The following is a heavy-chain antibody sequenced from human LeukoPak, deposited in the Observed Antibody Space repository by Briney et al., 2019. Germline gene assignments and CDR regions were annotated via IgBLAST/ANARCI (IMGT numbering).Heavy chain of an antibody. CDR3: ATYYDILTGGDY. J-gene: IGHJ4*02. CDR2: INPNSGGT. D-gene: IGHD3-9*01. V-gene: IGHV1-2*02. CDR1: GYTFTVYY. Sequence: GASVTVSYKASGYTFTVYYMHWVRQPPAQGLEWMGWINPNSGGTNYAQKFQGRVTMTRDTSISTAYMELSRLRSDDTAVYYCATYYDILTGGDYWGQGTLVTVSS.